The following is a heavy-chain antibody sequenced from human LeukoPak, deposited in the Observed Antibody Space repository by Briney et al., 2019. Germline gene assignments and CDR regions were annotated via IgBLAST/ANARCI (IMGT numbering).Heavy chain of an antibody. V-gene: IGHV1-2*02. CDR2: INPNNGGT. J-gene: IGHJ5*02. CDR3: ARDHEENNNCFGP. CDR1: GYTFTVND. Sequence: ASVKVSCKASGYTFTVNDIHWVRKASGQGHKRMGWINPNNGGTRYAQKFQGRVTMTRDTSINTAYMELSRLRSDDTAVYYCARDHEENNNCFGPWGQGTLVTVSS.